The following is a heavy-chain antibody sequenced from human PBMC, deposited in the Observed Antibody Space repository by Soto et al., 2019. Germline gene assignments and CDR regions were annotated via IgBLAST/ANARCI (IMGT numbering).Heavy chain of an antibody. CDR3: ARMYYDIFNSGFDY. V-gene: IGHV3-74*01. CDR2: INSDGSST. J-gene: IGHJ4*02. D-gene: IGHD3-9*01. CDR1: GFTFSSYW. Sequence: GGSLRLSCAASGFTFSSYWMHWVRQAPGKGLMWVSRINSDGSSTSYADSVKGRFTISRDNAKNTLYLQMNSLRAEDTAVYYCARMYYDIFNSGFDYWGQGTLVTVSS.